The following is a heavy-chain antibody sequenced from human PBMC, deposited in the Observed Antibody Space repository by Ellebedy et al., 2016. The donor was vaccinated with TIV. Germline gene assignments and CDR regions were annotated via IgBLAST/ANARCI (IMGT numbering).Heavy chain of an antibody. Sequence: GESLKISCAASGFPLSAYWMSWVRQAPGKGLEWVGNIKHDGSEKHHVDSVKGRFTTSRDNAKNSLYLQMNSLRVGDTAVYYCATGWSGGVYWGQGTLVTVSS. CDR1: GFPLSAYW. CDR3: ATGWSGGVY. V-gene: IGHV3-7*03. J-gene: IGHJ4*02. CDR2: IKHDGSEK. D-gene: IGHD2-15*01.